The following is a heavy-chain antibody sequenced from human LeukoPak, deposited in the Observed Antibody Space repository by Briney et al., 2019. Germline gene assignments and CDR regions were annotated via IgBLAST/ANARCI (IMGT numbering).Heavy chain of an antibody. CDR3: ARDLISGHYTFDY. CDR2: ISSTSSTI. V-gene: IGHV3-48*01. Sequence: PGGSLRLSCAASGFTFSSYAMHWVRQAPGKGLEWVSYISSTSSTIYYADSVKGRFTVSRDNAKNSLYLQMNSLRADDTAVYYCARDLISGHYTFDYWGQGTLVTVSS. CDR1: GFTFSSYA. J-gene: IGHJ4*02. D-gene: IGHD1-26*01.